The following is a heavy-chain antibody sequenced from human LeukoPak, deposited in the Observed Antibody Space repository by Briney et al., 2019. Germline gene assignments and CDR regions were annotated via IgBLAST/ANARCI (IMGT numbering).Heavy chain of an antibody. Sequence: SETLSLTCTVSGGFLSIGGYYWSWIRQHPGRGLEWIGYNYYSGSTYYNPSLKSRVTISVDTSKNQFSLKLSSVTAADTAVYYCARDNSDFDEYAFDIWGQGTMVTVSS. D-gene: IGHD1-1*01. CDR2: NYYSGST. CDR3: ARDNSDFDEYAFDI. V-gene: IGHV4-31*03. J-gene: IGHJ3*02. CDR1: GGFLSIGGYY.